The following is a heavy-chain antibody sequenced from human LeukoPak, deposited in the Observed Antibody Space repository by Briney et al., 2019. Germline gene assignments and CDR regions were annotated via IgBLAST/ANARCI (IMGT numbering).Heavy chain of an antibody. CDR1: GYTFTGYY. Sequence: ASVKVSCKASGYTFTGYYMHWVRQAPGQGLEWMGWINPNSGGTNYAQKFQGRVTMTRDTSISTAYMELSRLRSDDTAVYYCARVPSYSGYDHRWFDPWGQGTLVTVSS. CDR3: ARVPSYSGYDHRWFDP. J-gene: IGHJ5*02. V-gene: IGHV1-2*02. D-gene: IGHD5-12*01. CDR2: INPNSGGT.